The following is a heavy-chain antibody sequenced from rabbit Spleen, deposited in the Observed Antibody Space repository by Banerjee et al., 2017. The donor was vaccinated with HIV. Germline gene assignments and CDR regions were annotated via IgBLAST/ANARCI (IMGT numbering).Heavy chain of an antibody. V-gene: IGHV1S45*01. J-gene: IGHJ4*01. Sequence: QEQLVESGGGLVQPGGSLTLTCKASGFSFSEKEVMCWVRQAPGKGLEWIGCINTITGKTVYATWAKGRFTISRASSTTVFLQMTSLTAADTATYFCATNYRLWGQGTLVTVS. CDR2: INTITGKT. CDR1: GFSFSEKEV. CDR3: ATNYRL. D-gene: IGHD1-1*01.